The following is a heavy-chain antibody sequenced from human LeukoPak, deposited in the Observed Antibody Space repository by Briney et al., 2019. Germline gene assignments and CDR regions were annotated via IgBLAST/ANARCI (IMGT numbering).Heavy chain of an antibody. Sequence: GGSLRLSCAASGFTFSNAWMSWVRQAPGKGLEWVGRIKSKTDGGTTDYAAPVKGRFTISRDDSKNTLYLQMNSLKTEDTAVYYCTTELAAVAGYYYYYYMDVWGKGTTVTVSS. CDR3: TTELAAVAGYYYYYYMDV. V-gene: IGHV3-15*01. J-gene: IGHJ6*03. D-gene: IGHD6-19*01. CDR1: GFTFSNAW. CDR2: IKSKTDGGTT.